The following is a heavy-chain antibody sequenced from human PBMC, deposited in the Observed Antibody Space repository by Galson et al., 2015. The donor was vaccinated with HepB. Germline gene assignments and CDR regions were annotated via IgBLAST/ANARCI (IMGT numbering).Heavy chain of an antibody. V-gene: IGHV3-30*04. J-gene: IGHJ4*02. D-gene: IGHD6-6*01. Sequence: SLRLSCAASGFTFSSYAMHWVRQAPGKGLEWVAVISYDGSNKYYADSVKGRSTISRDNSKNTLYLQMNSLRAEDTAVYYCASGGSSLYWGQGTLVTVSS. CDR3: ASGGSSLY. CDR1: GFTFSSYA. CDR2: ISYDGSNK.